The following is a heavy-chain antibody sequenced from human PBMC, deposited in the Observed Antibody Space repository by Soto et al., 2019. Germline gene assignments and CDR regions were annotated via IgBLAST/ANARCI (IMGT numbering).Heavy chain of an antibody. J-gene: IGHJ4*01. CDR1: VDSISSYY. CDR2: VYYSGST. V-gene: IGHV4-59*03. D-gene: IGHD3-10*01. Sequence: SETLSFTCDFSVDSISSYYWSWIRQPPGKGLEWIGYVYYSGSTLYNPSLESRVTLSIDMSKKQVSLKLNSVIAADTAVYYCAHSIQTYYYGSGSYYGYWGHGTLFTVSS. CDR3: AHSIQTYYYGSGSYYGY.